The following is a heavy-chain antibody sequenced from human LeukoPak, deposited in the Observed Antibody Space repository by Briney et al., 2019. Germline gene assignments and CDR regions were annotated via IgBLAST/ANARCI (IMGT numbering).Heavy chain of an antibody. J-gene: IGHJ4*02. CDR3: ARIASHSSSWYDGGY. CDR1: GFTFSNYW. V-gene: IGHV3-74*01. Sequence: PGGSLRLSCAASGFTFSNYWMHWVRQAPGKGLVWVSRINTDGSTTGYADSVKGRFTISRDNAKNTLYLQMNSLRAEDTGVYYCARIASHSSSWYDGGYWGQGTLVTVSS. D-gene: IGHD6-13*01. CDR2: INTDGSTT.